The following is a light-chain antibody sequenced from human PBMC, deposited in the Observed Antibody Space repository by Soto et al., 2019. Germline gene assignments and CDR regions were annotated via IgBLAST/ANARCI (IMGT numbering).Light chain of an antibody. J-gene: IGLJ2*01. Sequence: QSVLTQPPSASGTPGQRVTISCSGSSSNIGRNTVNWYQQLPGTAPKLLIYSNNQRPSGVPDRFSGSKSGTSASLAISGLQSEDEADYYCAAWDDSLNGVVFGGGTKSPS. CDR1: SSNIGRNT. CDR2: SNN. V-gene: IGLV1-44*01. CDR3: AAWDDSLNGVV.